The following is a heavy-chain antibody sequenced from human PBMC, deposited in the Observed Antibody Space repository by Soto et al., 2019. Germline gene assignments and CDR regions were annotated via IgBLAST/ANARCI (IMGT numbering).Heavy chain of an antibody. CDR3: MRDVWWSSDY. J-gene: IGHJ4*02. CDR2: IKPDGSDK. Sequence: EVQLVESGGGLVQPGGSLRLSCAASGFSFSGHWMSWVRQAPGKGLEWVAKIKPDGSDKYYVDSVRGRFTISRDNAENSLYLQMNSLTAEDTAVYYCMRDVWWSSDYWGQGTLVTVSS. V-gene: IGHV3-7*01. CDR1: GFSFSGHW. D-gene: IGHD2-8*02.